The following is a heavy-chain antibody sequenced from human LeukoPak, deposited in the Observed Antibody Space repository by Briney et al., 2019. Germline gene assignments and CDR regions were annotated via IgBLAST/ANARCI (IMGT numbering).Heavy chain of an antibody. D-gene: IGHD2-15*01. CDR2: IYPGDSDT. Sequence: GEPLKISCKGSGYRFTSYWIGWVRQMPGKGLEWMGIIYPGDSDTRYSPSFQGQVTISADESISTAYLQWSSLKASDTAMYYCARRARGVAATSFYYFDYWGQGTLVTVSS. V-gene: IGHV5-51*01. J-gene: IGHJ4*02. CDR1: GYRFTSYW. CDR3: ARRARGVAATSFYYFDY.